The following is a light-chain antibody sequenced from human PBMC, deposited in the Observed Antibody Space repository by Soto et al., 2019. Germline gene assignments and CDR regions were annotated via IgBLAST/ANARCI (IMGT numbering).Light chain of an antibody. CDR2: AAS. J-gene: IGKJ2*01. CDR3: QQTNILPYT. Sequence: DIQMTQSPSSVSASVGDRVTFTCRASQGISSWLAWYQQKPGKAPKLLIYAASTLQGAVPSRFSGRGSGTDLSLTISSLQPEDFATYYCQQTNILPYTFGQGTKVDIK. CDR1: QGISSW. V-gene: IGKV1D-12*01.